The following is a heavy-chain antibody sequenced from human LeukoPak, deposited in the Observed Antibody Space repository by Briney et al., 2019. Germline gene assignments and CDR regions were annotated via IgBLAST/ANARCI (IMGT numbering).Heavy chain of an antibody. CDR3: ARLVGASWFDS. CDR1: GDTVSTNSAT. Sequence: SQTLSLTCAISGDTVSTNSATWTWLRQSPSRGLEWLGRTYYRSKWYNDYAVSMKSRITINPDTSKNQFSLQLNSVTPEDTAVYYCARLVGASWFDSWGQGTLVTVSS. CDR2: TYYRSKWYN. V-gene: IGHV6-1*01. D-gene: IGHD1-26*01. J-gene: IGHJ5*01.